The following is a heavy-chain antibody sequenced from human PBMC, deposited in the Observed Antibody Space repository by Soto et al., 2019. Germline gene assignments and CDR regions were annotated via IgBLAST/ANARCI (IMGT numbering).Heavy chain of an antibody. Sequence: PGGSVRLSCAASGFTFSSYAMSWVRQAPGKGLEWVSAISGSGGSTYYADSVKGRFTISRDNSKNTLYLQMNSLRAEDTAVYYCAKDRGYCSSTSCLGYWFDPWGQGTLVTVSS. CDR1: GFTFSSYA. CDR2: ISGSGGST. V-gene: IGHV3-23*01. CDR3: AKDRGYCSSTSCLGYWFDP. D-gene: IGHD2-2*01. J-gene: IGHJ5*02.